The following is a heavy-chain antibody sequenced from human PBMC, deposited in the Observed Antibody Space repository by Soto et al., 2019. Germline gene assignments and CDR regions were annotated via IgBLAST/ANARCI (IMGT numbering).Heavy chain of an antibody. V-gene: IGHV3-30*18. D-gene: IGHD1-1*01. Sequence: QVQLVESGGGVVQPGRSLRLSCAASGFTFSSYGMHWVRQAPGKGLEWVAVISYDGSNKYYADSVKGRFTISRDNSKNTLYLQMNSLRAEDTAVYYCAKDWKGVRYYFDYWGQGTLVTVSS. CDR1: GFTFSSYG. J-gene: IGHJ4*02. CDR3: AKDWKGVRYYFDY. CDR2: ISYDGSNK.